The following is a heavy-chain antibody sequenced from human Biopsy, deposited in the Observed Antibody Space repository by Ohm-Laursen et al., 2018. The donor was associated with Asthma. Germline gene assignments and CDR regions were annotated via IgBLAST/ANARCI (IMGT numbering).Heavy chain of an antibody. CDR2: IYHKGTT. CDR3: ARDRWFCSRGFCSGRGNWFDP. CDR1: GFAVSRDH. D-gene: IGHD2-2*01. J-gene: IGHJ5*01. V-gene: IGHV4-28*03. Sequence: SLRLSCAASGFAVSRDHMFWIRQPPGKGLEWIGYIYHKGTTYYNPSLKSRVTMSMDMSRNQFSLNLTSVTAADTAVYFCARDRWFCSRGFCSGRGNWFDPWGQGILVTVSS.